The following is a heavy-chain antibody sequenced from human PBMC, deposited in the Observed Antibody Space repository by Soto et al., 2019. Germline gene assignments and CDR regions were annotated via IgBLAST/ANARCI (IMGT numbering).Heavy chain of an antibody. CDR1: GFTVSNNY. V-gene: IGHV3-53*01. CDR3: GRNPGGGGY. Sequence: EVQLVESGGGLIQPGGSLRLSCAVSGFTVSNNYMSWVRQAPGKGLEGVSVIYSGGYTAYGDSVKGRFTISRDNSKNTLILQMKGRRDGDTAVFYWGRNPGGGGYWGQGTLVTVSS. CDR2: IYSGGYT. D-gene: IGHD3-10*01. J-gene: IGHJ4*02.